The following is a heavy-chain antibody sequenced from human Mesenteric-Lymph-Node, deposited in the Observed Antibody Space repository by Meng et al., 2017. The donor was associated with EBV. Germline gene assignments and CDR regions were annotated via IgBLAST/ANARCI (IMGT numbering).Heavy chain of an antibody. V-gene: IGHV3-74*03. CDR3: ARETNGYEFDS. CDR2: VDNDESTT. J-gene: IGHJ4*02. Sequence: ARLVVAEGSSVQPVGSLCRCCAVSGCTVGSCWMHSVREALGKGLVWVSRVDNDESTTKYAEPVKGRFTMSRDNAKKTVYLQMDSLRAEDTAVYYCARETNGYEFDSWGQGTLVTVSS. CDR1: GCTVGSCW. D-gene: IGHD5-12*01.